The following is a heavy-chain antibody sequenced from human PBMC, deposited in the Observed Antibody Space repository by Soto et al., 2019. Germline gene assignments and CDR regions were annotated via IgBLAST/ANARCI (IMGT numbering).Heavy chain of an antibody. J-gene: IGHJ5*01. V-gene: IGHV3-30-3*02. Sequence: QVQLVESGGGVIQPGRSLRLSCAASGLTFSSFAMHWVRQAPGKGLEWVAVISYDGSKKYYADSVKGRFNISRDNSKSTLYLQTTSLIGEDTSVYFCAKSEVVRWWFDSWGQGTLVTVSS. CDR3: AKSEVVRWWFDS. D-gene: IGHD3-22*01. CDR1: GLTFSSFA. CDR2: ISYDGSKK.